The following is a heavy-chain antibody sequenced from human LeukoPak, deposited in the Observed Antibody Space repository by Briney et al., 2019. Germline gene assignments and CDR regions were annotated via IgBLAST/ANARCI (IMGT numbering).Heavy chain of an antibody. CDR2: INHSGST. Sequence: SETLSLTCAVYGGSFSGYYWSWIRQPPGKGLEWIGEINHSGSTNYNPSLKSRVTISVDTSKNQFSLKLSSVTAADTAVYYCQVATIEENFDYWGQGTLVTVSS. V-gene: IGHV4-34*01. J-gene: IGHJ4*02. D-gene: IGHD5-12*01. CDR3: QVATIEENFDY. CDR1: GGSFSGYY.